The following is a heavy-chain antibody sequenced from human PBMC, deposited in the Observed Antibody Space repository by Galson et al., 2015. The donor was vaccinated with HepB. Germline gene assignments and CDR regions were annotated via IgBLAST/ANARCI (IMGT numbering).Heavy chain of an antibody. V-gene: IGHV1-8*01. J-gene: IGHJ4*02. CDR1: GGTFTSYD. CDR2: MNPNSGNT. CDR3: ARGRRRSLWFGELLLPYDY. D-gene: IGHD3-10*01. Sequence: SVKVSCKASGGTFTSYDINWVRQATGQGLEWMGWMNPNSGNTGYAQKFQGRVTMTRNTSISTAYMELSSLRSEDTAVYYCARGRRRSLWFGELLLPYDYWGQGTLVTVSS.